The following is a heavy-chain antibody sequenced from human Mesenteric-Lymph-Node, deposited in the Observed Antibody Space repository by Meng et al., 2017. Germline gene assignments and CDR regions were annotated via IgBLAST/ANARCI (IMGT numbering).Heavy chain of an antibody. CDR3: ARESITMVRGVISRYGMDV. D-gene: IGHD3-10*01. Sequence: ASVKVSCKASGYTFTSYAMHWVRQAPGQRLEWMGWINAGNGNTKYSQKFQGRVTITADESTSTAYMELSSLRSEDTAVYYCARESITMVRGVISRYGMDVWGQGTTVTVSS. CDR2: INAGNGNT. CDR1: GYTFTSYA. J-gene: IGHJ6*02. V-gene: IGHV1-3*01.